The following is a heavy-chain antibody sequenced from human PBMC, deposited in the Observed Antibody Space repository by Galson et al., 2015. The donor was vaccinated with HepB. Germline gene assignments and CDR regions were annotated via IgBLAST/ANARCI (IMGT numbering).Heavy chain of an antibody. Sequence: PALVKPTQPLTLTCTFSGFSLSTSGMCVSWIRQPPGKALEWLAFFDWDGEKYYSTSLKTRLTLSKDTSKNQVVLTMTNMDPVDTATYYCARGLGRGAYYYYGMDVWGQGTTVTVSS. D-gene: IGHD7-27*01. CDR1: GFSLSTSGMC. CDR3: ARGLGRGAYYYYGMDV. J-gene: IGHJ6*02. V-gene: IGHV2-70*01. CDR2: FDWDGEK.